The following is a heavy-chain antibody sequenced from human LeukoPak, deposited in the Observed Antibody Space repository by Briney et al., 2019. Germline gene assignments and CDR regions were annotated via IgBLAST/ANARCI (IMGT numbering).Heavy chain of an antibody. V-gene: IGHV1-8*03. CDR2: MNPNSGNT. D-gene: IGHD3-3*01. Sequence: APVKVSCKASGYTFTSYDINWVRQATGQGLEWMGWMNPNSGNTGYAQKFQGRVTITRNTSISTAYMELSSLRSEDTAVYYCARGVGVDFWSDNWFDPWGQGTLVTVSS. J-gene: IGHJ5*02. CDR3: ARGVGVDFWSDNWFDP. CDR1: GYTFTSYD.